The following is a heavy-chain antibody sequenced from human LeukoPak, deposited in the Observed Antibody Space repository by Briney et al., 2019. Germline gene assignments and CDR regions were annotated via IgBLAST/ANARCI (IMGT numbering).Heavy chain of an antibody. CDR1: GFTFSSYS. CDR2: ISSSSSYI. V-gene: IGHV3-21*01. CDR3: ARVPFSAASGY. J-gene: IGHJ4*02. Sequence: GGSLRPSCAASGFTFSSYSMNWVRQAPGKGLEWVSSISSSSSYIYYADSVKGRFTISRDNAKNSLYLQMNSLRAEDTAVYYRARVPFSAASGYWGQGTLVTVSS. D-gene: IGHD2-2*01.